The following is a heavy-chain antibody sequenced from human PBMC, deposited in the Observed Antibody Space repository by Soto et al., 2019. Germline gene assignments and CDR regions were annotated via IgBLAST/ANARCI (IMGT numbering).Heavy chain of an antibody. CDR2: VSENGDYT. J-gene: IGHJ4*02. Sequence: EVQLLESGGGLVQPGGSLRLSCAASGFVFSNYGMTWVRQAPGKGLEWVSTVSENGDYTSYADSVKGRFTISRDNSKNTLYVQMNSLRAEDTAVSYCARRTAVRNFDYWGQGTLVTVSS. V-gene: IGHV3-23*01. CDR1: GFVFSNYG. D-gene: IGHD6-19*01. CDR3: ARRTAVRNFDY.